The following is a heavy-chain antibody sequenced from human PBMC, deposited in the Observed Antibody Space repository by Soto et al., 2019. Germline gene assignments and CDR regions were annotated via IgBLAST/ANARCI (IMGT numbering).Heavy chain of an antibody. CDR2: ISGSGGST. D-gene: IGHD6-19*01. CDR1: GFTFSSYA. V-gene: IGHV3-23*01. CDR3: AKEGVSGWLQWSSY. J-gene: IGHJ4*02. Sequence: PGGSLRLSCAASGFTFSSYAMSWVRQAPGKGLEWVSAISGSGGSTYYADSVKGRFTISRGNSKNTLYLQMNSLRAEDTAVYYCAKEGVSGWLQWSSYWGQGTLVTVSS.